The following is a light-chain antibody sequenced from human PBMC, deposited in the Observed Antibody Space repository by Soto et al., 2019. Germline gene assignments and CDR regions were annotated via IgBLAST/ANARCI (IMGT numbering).Light chain of an antibody. CDR1: QSVCSSY. CDR3: QQYGSSLSWT. V-gene: IGKV3-20*01. CDR2: GAS. Sequence: EIVLTQSPGTLSLSPGERATLSCRASQSVCSSYLAWYQQKPGQAPRLLIYGASSRATGIPDRFSGSGSGTNFTLTTSRLEPEEFAVDYCQQYGSSLSWTFGQGTKVEIK. J-gene: IGKJ1*01.